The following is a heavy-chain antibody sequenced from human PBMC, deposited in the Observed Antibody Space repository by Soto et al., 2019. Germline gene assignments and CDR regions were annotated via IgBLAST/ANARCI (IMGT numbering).Heavy chain of an antibody. V-gene: IGHV1-69*01. Sequence: QAQVVQSGAEVRKPGSSVKLSCKASEGTFNSYAIAWVRQAPGQGLEWMGGIIPYYNTLNYAQKFQDRVTVTADDSTNSVYMELSSLRPDDTAVYFCASGASRWYPYFFDSWDQGALVTVSS. CDR1: EGTFNSYA. CDR2: IIPYYNTL. CDR3: ASGASRWYPYFFDS. J-gene: IGHJ4*02. D-gene: IGHD6-13*01.